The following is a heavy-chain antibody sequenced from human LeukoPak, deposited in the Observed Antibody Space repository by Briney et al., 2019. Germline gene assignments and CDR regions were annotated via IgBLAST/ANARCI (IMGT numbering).Heavy chain of an antibody. CDR2: IYHSGST. CDR3: ATSGWYLLPGIY. CDR1: GYSITSGYY. D-gene: IGHD6-19*01. V-gene: IGHV4-38-2*02. J-gene: IGHJ4*02. Sequence: SETLSLTCSVSGYSITSGYYWGWIRQPPGKGLEWIGNIYHSGSTYYNPSINSRVTISVDTSKNQFSLKLNSVTAADTAVFYCATSGWYLLPGIYWGQGTLVTVSS.